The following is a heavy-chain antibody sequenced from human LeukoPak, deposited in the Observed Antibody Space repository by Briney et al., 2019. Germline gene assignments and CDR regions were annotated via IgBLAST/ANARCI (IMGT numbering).Heavy chain of an antibody. CDR2: INRSGST. V-gene: IGHV4-34*08. Sequence: TGGSLRLSCAASGFTFSSYWMSWVRQPPGKGLEWIGEINRSGSTNYNPSLKSRVTISVDTSKNQFSLKLSSVTAADTAVYYCASIAVAGRKPFDYWGQGTLVTVSS. J-gene: IGHJ4*02. CDR3: ASIAVAGRKPFDY. CDR1: GFTFSSYW. D-gene: IGHD6-19*01.